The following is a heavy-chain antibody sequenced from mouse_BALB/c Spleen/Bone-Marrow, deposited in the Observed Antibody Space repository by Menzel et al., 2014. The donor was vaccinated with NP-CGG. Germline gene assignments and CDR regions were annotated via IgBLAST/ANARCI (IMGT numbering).Heavy chain of an antibody. CDR1: GFTFSSYA. Sequence: EVKLVESGGGLVKPGGSLKLSCAGSGFTFSSYAMSWGRRTPEKRLEWVASISSGGGTYYPASVKGRFTISRDNVRNILYLQMSSLRSEDTAMYYCARGGGLRGLYPMDYWGQGTSVTVSS. J-gene: IGHJ4*01. CDR3: ARGGGLRGLYPMDY. CDR2: ISSGGGT. V-gene: IGHV5-6-5*01. D-gene: IGHD2-4*01.